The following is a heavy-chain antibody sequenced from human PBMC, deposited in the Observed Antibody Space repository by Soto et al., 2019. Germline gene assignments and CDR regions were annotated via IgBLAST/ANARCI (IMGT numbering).Heavy chain of an antibody. D-gene: IGHD3-9*01. CDR1: GGTFSSYT. CDR3: AREKENYDILPGYYPRRYYYMDV. Sequence: QVQLVQSGAEVKKPGSSVKVSCKASGGTFSSYTISWVRQAPGQGLEWMGRIIPILGIANYAQKFQGRVTITAEKSTSTAKRELSSRRSEDTAVYYWAREKENYDILPGYYPRRYYYMDVWGKGTTVTVSS. J-gene: IGHJ6*03. V-gene: IGHV1-69*08. CDR2: IIPILGIA.